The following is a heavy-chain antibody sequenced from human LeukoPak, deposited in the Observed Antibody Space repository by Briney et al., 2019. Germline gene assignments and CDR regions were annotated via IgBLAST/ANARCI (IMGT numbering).Heavy chain of an antibody. V-gene: IGHV1-8*01. D-gene: IGHD3-22*01. CDR1: GYTFTSYD. CDR3: ALSHYDSSGYYSSGFGY. Sequence: ASVKVSCKASGYTFTSYDINWVRQATGQGLEWMGWMNPNSGNTGYAQKFQGRVTMTRNTSISTAYMELSSLRSEDTAVYYCALSHYDSSGYYSSGFGYWGQGTLVTVSS. CDR2: MNPNSGNT. J-gene: IGHJ4*02.